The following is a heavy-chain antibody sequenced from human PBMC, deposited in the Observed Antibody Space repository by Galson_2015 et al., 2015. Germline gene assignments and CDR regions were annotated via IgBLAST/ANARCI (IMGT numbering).Heavy chain of an antibody. Sequence: AGKIGDKASGYTFTSFGISWVRQAPGQGLEGMGYISAYNGKTNYAQKLQGRVTMTTDTSTSTAYMELRSLRSDDTSVYYCERVGIFAYYDSSGDDPDFDFWGQGTLVTVSS. CDR1: GYTFTSFG. CDR2: ISAYNGKT. CDR3: ERVGIFAYYDSSGDDPDFDF. D-gene: IGHD3-22*01. J-gene: IGHJ4*02. V-gene: IGHV1-18*01.